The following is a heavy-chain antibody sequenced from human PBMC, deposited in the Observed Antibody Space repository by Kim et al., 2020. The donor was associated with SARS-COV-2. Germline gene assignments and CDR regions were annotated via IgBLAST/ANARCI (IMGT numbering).Heavy chain of an antibody. J-gene: IGHJ6*02. D-gene: IGHD1-26*01. CDR2: IIPIFGTA. CDR3: ARDGGSYLSDYYYYGMDV. V-gene: IGHV1-69*13. CDR1: GGTFSSYA. Sequence: SVKVSCKASGGTFSSYAISWVRQAPGQGLEWMGGIIPIFGTANYAHKFQGRVTITADESTSTAYMELSSLRSEDTAVYYCARDGGSYLSDYYYYGMDVWGQGTTVTVSS.